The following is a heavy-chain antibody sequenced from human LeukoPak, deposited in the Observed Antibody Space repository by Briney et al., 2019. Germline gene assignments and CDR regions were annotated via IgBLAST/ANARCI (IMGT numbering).Heavy chain of an antibody. CDR3: AKSHVDIVATDEDFDY. CDR1: GFTFSSYG. D-gene: IGHD5-12*01. V-gene: IGHV3-30*18. J-gene: IGHJ4*02. CDR2: ISYDGSNK. Sequence: GGSLRLSCAASGFTFSSYGMHWVRQAPGKGLEGVAVISYDGSNKYYADSVKGRFTISRDNSKNTLYLQMSSLRAEDTGVYYCAKSHVDIVATDEDFDYWGQGTLVTVSS.